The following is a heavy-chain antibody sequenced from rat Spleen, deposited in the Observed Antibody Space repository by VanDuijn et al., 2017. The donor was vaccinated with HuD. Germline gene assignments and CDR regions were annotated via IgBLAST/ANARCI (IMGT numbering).Heavy chain of an antibody. CDR1: GFTFNNYW. CDR3: TRGGYVGY. CDR2: ITNAACKV. D-gene: IGHD2-2*01. Sequence: EVQLVESGGGLVQSGRSLKLSCVASGFTFNNYWMTWIRQAPGKGLEWVASITNAACKVHYPDSVKGRFTISRDTAQNTLNLQMNSPTSEDTATYYCTRGGYVGYWGQGVMVTVSS. V-gene: IGHV5-31*01. J-gene: IGHJ2*01.